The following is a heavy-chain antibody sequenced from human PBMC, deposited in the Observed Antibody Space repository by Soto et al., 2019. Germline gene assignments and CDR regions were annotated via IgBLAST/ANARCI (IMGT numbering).Heavy chain of an antibody. CDR1: GYIFTNYW. CDR2: IYPGDSDT. J-gene: IGHJ4*02. D-gene: IGHD1-1*01. V-gene: IGHV5-51*01. CDR3: ASLSRLEPRSAFDY. Sequence: GESLKISCKGSGYIFTNYWIGWVRQMPGKGLEWMGIIYPGDSDTKYSPSFQGQVTISADKSINTAYLQWSSLKASDTAMYYWASLSRLEPRSAFDYWGQGTLVTVSS.